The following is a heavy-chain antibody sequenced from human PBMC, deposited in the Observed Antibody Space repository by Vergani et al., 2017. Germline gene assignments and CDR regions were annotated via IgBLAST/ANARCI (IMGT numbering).Heavy chain of an antibody. J-gene: IGHJ4*02. CDR1: GFTFSSYE. Sequence: VQLVESGGGVVQPGRSLRLSCAASGFTFSSYEMNWVRQAPGKGLEWVSYISSSGSTIYYADSVKGRFTISRDNAKNSLYLQMNSLRAEDTGVYYCARSSLLELPFDWGEGTLVTVSS. D-gene: IGHD1-7*01. V-gene: IGHV3-48*03. CDR2: ISSSGSTI. CDR3: ARSSLLELPFD.